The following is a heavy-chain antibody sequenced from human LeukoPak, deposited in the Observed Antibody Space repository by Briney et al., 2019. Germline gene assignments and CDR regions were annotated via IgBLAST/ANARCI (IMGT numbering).Heavy chain of an antibody. CDR1: GFTFDNYA. CDR2: ISGRGDST. D-gene: IGHD2-2*01. Sequence: GGSLRLSCAASGFTFDNYALSWVRQAPGKGLEWVSGISGRGDSTDQADPVKGRFTISRDNSKNTLYLQMNSLRAEDTAVYYCANWVVVLWGQGTLVTVSS. V-gene: IGHV3-23*01. J-gene: IGHJ4*02. CDR3: ANWVVVL.